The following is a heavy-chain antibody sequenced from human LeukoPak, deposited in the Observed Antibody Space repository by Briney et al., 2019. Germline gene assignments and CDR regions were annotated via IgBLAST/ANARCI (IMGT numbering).Heavy chain of an antibody. CDR1: GYTFTGYY. J-gene: IGHJ4*02. CDR3: ARHLKAVAGYVY. Sequence: ASVKVSCKASGYTFTGYYMHWVRQAPGQGLEWMGWINPNSGGTNYAQKFQGRVNMTRDTSISPAYMELSRLRSDDTAVYYCARHLKAVAGYVYWGQGTLVTVSS. CDR2: INPNSGGT. V-gene: IGHV1-2*02. D-gene: IGHD6-19*01.